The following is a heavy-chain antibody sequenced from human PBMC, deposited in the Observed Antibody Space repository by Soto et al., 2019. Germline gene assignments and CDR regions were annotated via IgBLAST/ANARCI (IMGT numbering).Heavy chain of an antibody. V-gene: IGHV3-23*01. J-gene: IGHJ6*02. CDR3: AKVPGGRRGVIIPRYYYGMDV. CDR1: VFTFSSYA. Sequence: WRSLRLSCSASVFTFSSYAMSWCRQAPGQGLEWVSAISGSGGSTYYADSVKGRFTISRDNSKNTLYLQMNSLRAEDTAVYYCAKVPGGRRGVIIPRYYYGMDVWGQGTTVTVSS. D-gene: IGHD3-10*01. CDR2: ISGSGGST.